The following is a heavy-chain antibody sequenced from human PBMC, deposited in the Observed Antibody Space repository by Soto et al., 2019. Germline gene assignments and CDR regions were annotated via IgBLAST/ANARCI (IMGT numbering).Heavy chain of an antibody. D-gene: IGHD2-8*01. CDR1: GFTFSSYA. CDR2: ISGSSGST. Sequence: LSCAASGFTFSSYAMSGVRQAPGKGLEWVSAISGSSGSTYYADSVKGRFTISRDNSKNTLYLQMNRLRAEDTAVYYCAKDRHQSLVYAMYADYWGQGTLVTVSS. CDR3: AKDRHQSLVYAMYADY. V-gene: IGHV3-23*01. J-gene: IGHJ4*02.